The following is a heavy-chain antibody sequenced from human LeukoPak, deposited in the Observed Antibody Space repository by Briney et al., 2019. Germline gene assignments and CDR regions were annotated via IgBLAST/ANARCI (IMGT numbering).Heavy chain of an antibody. CDR3: ARDSSSWVSEYFQH. V-gene: IGHV3-11*04. D-gene: IGHD6-13*01. CDR2: ISSSGSTI. J-gene: IGHJ1*01. Sequence: GGSLRLSCAASGFTFSDYYMRWIRQAPGKGLEWVSYISSSGSTIYYADSVKGRFTISRDNSKNTLYLQMNSLRAEDTAVYYCARDSSSWVSEYFQHWGQGTLVTVSS. CDR1: GFTFSDYY.